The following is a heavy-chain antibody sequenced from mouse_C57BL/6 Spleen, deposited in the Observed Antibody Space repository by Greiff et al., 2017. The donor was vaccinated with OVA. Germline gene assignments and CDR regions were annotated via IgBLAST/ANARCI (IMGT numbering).Heavy chain of an antibody. D-gene: IGHD3-2*02. V-gene: IGHV3-6*01. J-gene: IGHJ2*01. CDR1: GYSITSGYY. Sequence: EVQLQQSGPGLVKPSQSLSLTCSVTGYSITSGYYWNWIRQFPGNKLEWMGYISYDGSNNYNPSLKNRISITRDTSKNQFFLKLNSVTTEDTATYYCASDLQGYYFDYWGQGTTLTVSS. CDR2: ISYDGSN. CDR3: ASDLQGYYFDY.